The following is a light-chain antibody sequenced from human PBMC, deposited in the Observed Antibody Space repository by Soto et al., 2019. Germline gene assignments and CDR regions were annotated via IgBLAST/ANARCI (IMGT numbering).Light chain of an antibody. CDR3: QQYKTWT. CDR2: DAS. V-gene: IGKV1-5*01. CDR1: QSISSS. Sequence: DIQITLSPSTLPASVPDRVSIHSRASQSISSSWAWYQQNQGTAPKLLIYDASSSESGVPTSVSGSGSGTEFTLTISRLQPDDFATYYCQQYKTWTFGQGTKVDIK. J-gene: IGKJ1*01.